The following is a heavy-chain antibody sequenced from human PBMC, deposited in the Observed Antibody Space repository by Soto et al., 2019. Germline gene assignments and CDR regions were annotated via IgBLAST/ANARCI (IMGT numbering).Heavy chain of an antibody. Sequence: EVQLLESGGGLVQPGGSLRLSCAASGFTFSSYAMSWVRQAPGKGLEWVSAISGSGGSTYYADSVKGRFTISRDNSKNTLYLQMNSLRAEDTAVDYCAKGVFGVVIPPAWGQGTLVTVSS. D-gene: IGHD3-3*01. CDR3: AKGVFGVVIPPA. CDR2: ISGSGGST. V-gene: IGHV3-23*01. J-gene: IGHJ5*02. CDR1: GFTFSSYA.